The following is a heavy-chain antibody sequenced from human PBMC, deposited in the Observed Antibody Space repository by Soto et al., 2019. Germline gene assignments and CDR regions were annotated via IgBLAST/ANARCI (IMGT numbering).Heavy chain of an antibody. V-gene: IGHV3-23*01. D-gene: IGHD3-22*01. CDR1: GFTFSSYA. CDR3: AKVGTMIVVATDFDY. Sequence: LRLSCAASGFTFSSYAMSWVRQAPGKGLEWVSAISGSGGSTYYADSVKGRFTISRDNSKNTLYLQMNSLRAEDTAVYYCAKVGTMIVVATDFDYWGQGTLVTVSS. J-gene: IGHJ4*02. CDR2: ISGSGGST.